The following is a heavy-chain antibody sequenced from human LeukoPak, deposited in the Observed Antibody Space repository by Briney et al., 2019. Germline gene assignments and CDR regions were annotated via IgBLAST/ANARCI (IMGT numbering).Heavy chain of an antibody. V-gene: IGHV1-69*13. D-gene: IGHD6-6*01. Sequence: SVKVSCKASGGTFSSYAISWVRQAPGQGLDWMGGIIPIFGTANYAQKFQGRVTITADESTSTAYMELSSLRSEDTAVYYCARSRSIAARELDYWGQGTLVTVSS. CDR2: IIPIFGTA. CDR3: ARSRSIAARELDY. CDR1: GGTFSSYA. J-gene: IGHJ4*02.